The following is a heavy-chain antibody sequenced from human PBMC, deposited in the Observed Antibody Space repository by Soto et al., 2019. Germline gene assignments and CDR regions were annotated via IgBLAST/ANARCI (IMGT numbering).Heavy chain of an antibody. CDR1: GFTVSSNY. J-gene: IGHJ6*03. V-gene: IGHV3-66*01. Sequence: GGSLRLSCAASGFTVSSNYMNWVRQAPGKGLEWVSVIYSGGSTYYADSVKGRFTISRDNSKNTLYLQMNSLRAEDTAVYYCARGLRFLEWLLHHYYYLDVWGKGTTVTVSS. CDR3: ARGLRFLEWLLHHYYYLDV. CDR2: IYSGGST. D-gene: IGHD3-3*01.